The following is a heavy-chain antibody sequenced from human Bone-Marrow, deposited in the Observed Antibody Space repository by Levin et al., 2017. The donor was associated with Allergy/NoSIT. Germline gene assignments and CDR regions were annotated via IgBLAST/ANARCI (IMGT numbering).Heavy chain of an antibody. CDR1: GFTFISYA. V-gene: IGHV3-23*01. Sequence: GGSLRLSCTASGFTFISYAMSWVRQAPGKGLEWVSSIDGSGHSTYYADSVKGRFIISRDNSKNMVFLQMNSLRVDDTALYYCANQDDFWSNDYDNWGQGTLVTVSS. J-gene: IGHJ4*02. CDR3: ANQDDFWSNDYDN. CDR2: IDGSGHST. D-gene: IGHD3-3*01.